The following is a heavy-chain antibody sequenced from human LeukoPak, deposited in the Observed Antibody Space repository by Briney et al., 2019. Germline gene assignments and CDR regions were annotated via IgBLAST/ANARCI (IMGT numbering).Heavy chain of an antibody. J-gene: IGHJ4*02. Sequence: PTGGSLRLSCAASAFTVSTKYMSWFRQAPGQGPEWVSVIYNDGRTYYADSVKGRFTISRDNSKNMLYLQMKSLRAEDTAVYYCARSFSSEATAPDYWGQGTVVTVSS. V-gene: IGHV3-53*01. D-gene: IGHD2-21*02. CDR3: ARSFSSEATAPDY. CDR1: AFTVSTKY. CDR2: IYNDGRT.